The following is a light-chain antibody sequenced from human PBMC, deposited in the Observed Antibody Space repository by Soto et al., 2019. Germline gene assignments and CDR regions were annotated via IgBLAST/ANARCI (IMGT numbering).Light chain of an antibody. V-gene: IGKV3-20*01. CDR2: GAS. CDR1: QSVSSSY. Sequence: EIVLTQSPGTLSLSPGERATLSCRASQSVSSSYLAWYQQKPGQAPRLIIYGASSRATGIPDRFSGSGSGTDFTLTISRLEPEDFSFYSCQHYGISSYTFGQGTKLEIK. CDR3: QHYGISSYT. J-gene: IGKJ2*01.